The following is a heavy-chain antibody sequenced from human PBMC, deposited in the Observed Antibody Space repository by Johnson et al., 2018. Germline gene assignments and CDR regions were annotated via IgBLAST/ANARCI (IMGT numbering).Heavy chain of an antibody. Sequence: QVQLQESGPGLVKPSQTLSLTCTVSGGSISSGDYYWNWIRQHPGKGLEWIGYTTYSGSTYYNPSLKSRVTKSVDTSKNQFPLKMISVTAADTADYYCAREGIVGAFDIWGQGTMGTVSS. V-gene: IGHV4-31*03. CDR3: AREGIVGAFDI. CDR1: GGSISSGDYY. D-gene: IGHD1-26*01. CDR2: TTYSGST. J-gene: IGHJ3*02.